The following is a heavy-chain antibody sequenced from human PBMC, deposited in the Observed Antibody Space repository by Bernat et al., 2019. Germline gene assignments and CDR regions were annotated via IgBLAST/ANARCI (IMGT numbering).Heavy chain of an antibody. V-gene: IGHV3-13*04. CDR3: ARAVGDTLGSAFDI. Sequence: EVQLVESGGGLVQPGGSLRLSCAASGFTFSSYDMHWVRQATGKGLEWVSAIGTAGDTYYPGSVKGRFTISRENAKNSLYLQMNSLRAGDTAVYYCARAVGDTLGSAFDIWGQGTMVNVSS. CDR1: GFTFSSYD. J-gene: IGHJ3*02. CDR2: IGTAGDT. D-gene: IGHD1-26*01.